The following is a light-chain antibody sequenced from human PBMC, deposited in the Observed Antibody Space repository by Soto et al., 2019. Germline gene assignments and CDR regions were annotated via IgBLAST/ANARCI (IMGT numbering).Light chain of an antibody. V-gene: IGLV2-14*03. CDR3: SSYTTSNTRQIV. CDR1: SSDVGGYNY. Sequence: SALTQPASVSGSPGQSITISCNGTSSDVGGYNYVSWYQHHPGKAPKLIIYDVSNRPSGVSNRFSGSKSGNTASLTISGLQPEDEADYYCSSYTTSNTRQIVFGTGTKVTVL. CDR2: DVS. J-gene: IGLJ1*01.